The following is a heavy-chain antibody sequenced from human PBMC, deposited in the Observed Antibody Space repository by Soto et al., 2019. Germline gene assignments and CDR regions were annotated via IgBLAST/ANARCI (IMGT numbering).Heavy chain of an antibody. CDR2: ISSSSSYI. CDR3: ARDLYDYIWGSYRYRDAFDI. J-gene: IGHJ3*02. CDR1: GFTFSSYS. Sequence: EVQLVESGGGLVKPGGSLRLSCAASGFTFSSYSMNWVRQAPGKGLXWVSSISSSSSYIYYADSVKGRFTISRDNAKNSLYLQMNSLRAEDTAVYYCARDLYDYIWGSYRYRDAFDIWGQGTMVTVSS. D-gene: IGHD3-16*02. V-gene: IGHV3-21*01.